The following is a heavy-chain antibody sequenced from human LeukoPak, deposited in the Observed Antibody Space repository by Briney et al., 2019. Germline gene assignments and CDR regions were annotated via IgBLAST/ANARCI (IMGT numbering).Heavy chain of an antibody. CDR3: ARDNSRYSGSYLGY. J-gene: IGHJ4*02. V-gene: IGHV3-21*01. Sequence: GGSLRLSCAASGFTFSSYSMNWVRQAPGKGLEWVSSISSSSSYIYYADSVKGRFTISRDNAKNSLYLQMNSLRAEDTAVYYCARDNSRYSGSYLGYWGQGTLVTVSS. CDR2: ISSSSSYI. CDR1: GFTFSSYS. D-gene: IGHD1-26*01.